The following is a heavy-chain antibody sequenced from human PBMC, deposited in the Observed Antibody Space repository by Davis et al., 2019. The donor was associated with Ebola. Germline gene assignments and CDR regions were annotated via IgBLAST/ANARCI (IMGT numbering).Heavy chain of an antibody. CDR3: ARLPDCSGGSCTRGEYYYYGMDV. D-gene: IGHD2-15*01. CDR1: GFTFSDYY. V-gene: IGHV3-11*01. CDR2: ISSSGSTI. J-gene: IGHJ6*04. Sequence: GESLKISCAASGFTFSDYYMSWIRQAPGKGLVWVSYISSSGSTIYYADSVKGRFTISRDNAKNSLYLQMNSLRAEDTAVYYCARLPDCSGGSCTRGEYYYYGMDVWGKGTTVTVSS.